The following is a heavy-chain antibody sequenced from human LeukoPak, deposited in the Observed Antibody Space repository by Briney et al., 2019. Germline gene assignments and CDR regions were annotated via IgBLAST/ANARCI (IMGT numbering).Heavy chain of an antibody. J-gene: IGHJ4*02. Sequence: ASVKVSCKASGGTFSSYAISWVRQAPGQGLEWMGGIIPILGTANYAQKLQGRVTITADESTSTAYMELSSLRSEDTAVYYCARVEEGYSSSWRPLDYWGQGTLVTVSS. CDR3: ARVEEGYSSSWRPLDY. CDR1: GGTFSSYA. CDR2: IIPILGTA. V-gene: IGHV1-69*13. D-gene: IGHD6-13*01.